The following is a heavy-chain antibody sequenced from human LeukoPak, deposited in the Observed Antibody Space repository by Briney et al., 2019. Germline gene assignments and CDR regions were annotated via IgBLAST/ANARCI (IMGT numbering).Heavy chain of an antibody. V-gene: IGHV3-7*01. Sequence: GGSLRLSCAASGFTFRSYWMSWVGQAPGKGLEWVANIKEDGSEKYYVDSVKGRFTISRDNAKNSLNLQMNSLRAEDTAVYYCARDPSYGDKWGQGTLVTVSS. CDR3: ARDPSYGDK. CDR1: GFTFRSYW. J-gene: IGHJ4*02. D-gene: IGHD4/OR15-4a*01. CDR2: IKEDGSEK.